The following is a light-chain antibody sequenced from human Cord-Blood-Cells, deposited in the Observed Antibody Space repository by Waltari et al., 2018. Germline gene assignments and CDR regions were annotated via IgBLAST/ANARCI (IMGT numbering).Light chain of an antibody. CDR1: QRVSSN. Sequence: EIVMTQSPATLSVSPGERATLSCRASQRVSSNLAWYQQKHGQAPRLLIYGASTRATGIPAGFSGSGSGTEFTLTISSLQSEDLAVYYCQQYNNWPLTFGGGTKVEIK. J-gene: IGKJ4*01. CDR2: GAS. CDR3: QQYNNWPLT. V-gene: IGKV3-15*01.